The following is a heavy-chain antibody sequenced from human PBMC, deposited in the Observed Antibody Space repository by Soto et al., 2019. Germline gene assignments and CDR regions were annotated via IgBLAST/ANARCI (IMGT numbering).Heavy chain of an antibody. CDR1: GFTFQRFT. Sequence: GVSLRLSCTTSGFTFQRFTMHWVRQAPGKGLEWVAAISYDGSQQFYVDSVRGRFTISRDNSKNILTLQMNGLRGDDTAVYFCAAEALLRYFDLWGQGTLVTVS. CDR3: AAEALLRYFDL. J-gene: IGHJ4*02. CDR2: ISYDGSQQ. V-gene: IGHV3-30-3*01. D-gene: IGHD2-15*01.